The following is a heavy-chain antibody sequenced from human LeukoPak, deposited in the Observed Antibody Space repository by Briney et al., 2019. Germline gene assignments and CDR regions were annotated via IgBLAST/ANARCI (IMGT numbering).Heavy chain of an antibody. CDR3: AKERRETSGSYYGTFDS. CDR2: IIGSGDST. Sequence: GGSLRLSCAVSGFTFSNYALSWVRQSPGKGLEWVSPIIGSGDSTAYADSVKGRFTISIDNSKDTLFLQMNSLRAEDTALYYCAKERRETSGSYYGTFDSWGRGTLVTVSS. J-gene: IGHJ4*02. CDR1: GFTFSNYA. V-gene: IGHV3-23*01. D-gene: IGHD1-26*01.